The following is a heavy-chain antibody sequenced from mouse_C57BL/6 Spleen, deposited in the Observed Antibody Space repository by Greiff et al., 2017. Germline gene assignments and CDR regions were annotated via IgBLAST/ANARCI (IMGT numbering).Heavy chain of an antibody. J-gene: IGHJ4*01. CDR3: ATLYYGDAMDY. V-gene: IGHV5-17*01. CDR2: ISSGSSTI. Sequence: EVHLVESGGGLVKPGGSLKLSCAASGFTFSDYGMHWVRQAPEKGLEWVAYISSGSSTIYYADTVKGRFTISRDNAKNTLFLQMTSLRSEDTAMYYCATLYYGDAMDYWGQGTSVTVSS. CDR1: GFTFSDYG. D-gene: IGHD1-1*01.